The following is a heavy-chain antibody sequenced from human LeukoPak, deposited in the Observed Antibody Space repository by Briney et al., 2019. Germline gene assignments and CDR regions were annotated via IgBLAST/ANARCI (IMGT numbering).Heavy chain of an antibody. CDR2: ISSSSSYI. D-gene: IGHD2-2*02. CDR1: GFTFSSYS. J-gene: IGHJ4*02. Sequence: PGGSLRLSCAASGFTFSSYSMNWVRQAPGKGLEWVSSISSSSSYIYYADSVKGRFTISRDNAKNSLYLQMNSLRAEDTAVYYCAKDRGYCSSTSCYIDYWGQGTLVTVPS. CDR3: AKDRGYCSSTSCYIDY. V-gene: IGHV3-21*01.